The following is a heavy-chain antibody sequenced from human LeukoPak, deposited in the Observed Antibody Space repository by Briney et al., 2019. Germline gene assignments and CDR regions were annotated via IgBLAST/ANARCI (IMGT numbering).Heavy chain of an antibody. CDR3: ATGNLGYCSGDNCPFVFDI. Sequence: SETLSLTCAVYGGSFSGYYWSWIRQPPGKGLEWIGEINHSGSTKYNPFLKSRVIISEDTSKNQFSLKLSSVTAADTAMYFCATGNLGYCSGDNCPFVFDIWGQGTMVTVSS. CDR2: INHSGST. J-gene: IGHJ3*02. V-gene: IGHV4-34*01. D-gene: IGHD2-15*01. CDR1: GGSFSGYY.